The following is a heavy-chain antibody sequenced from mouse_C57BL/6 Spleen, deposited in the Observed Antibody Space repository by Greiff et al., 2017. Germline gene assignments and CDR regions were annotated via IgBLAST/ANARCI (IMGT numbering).Heavy chain of an antibody. CDR1: GYSFTGYY. D-gene: IGHD1-1*01. Sequence: EVQLQQSGPELVKPGASVKISCKASGYSFTGYYMNWVKQSPEKSLEWIGAINPSTGGTTYNQKFKAKATLTVDTSSSTAYMQLKSLTSEDSAVXYCAREGHYYGSSYRWYFDVWGTGTTVTVSS. V-gene: IGHV1-42*01. CDR2: INPSTGGT. J-gene: IGHJ1*03. CDR3: AREGHYYGSSYRWYFDV.